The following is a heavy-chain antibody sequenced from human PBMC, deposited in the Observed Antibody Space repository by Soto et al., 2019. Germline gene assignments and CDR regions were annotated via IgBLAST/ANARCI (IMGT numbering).Heavy chain of an antibody. CDR1: GFPFTSYG. D-gene: IGHD3-10*01. V-gene: IGHV3-30*03. CDR2: ISYDGSDK. J-gene: IGHJ4*02. CDR3: VGGQYYFDY. Sequence: QVQLVESGGGVVQPGRSLRLSCAGSGFPFTSYGMHWVREGPDKGLEWVAVISYDGSDKYYADSVKVRFTISRDNSKNMLYLQMNSLRPEDTALYYCVGGQYYFDYRGQGTLVIVSS.